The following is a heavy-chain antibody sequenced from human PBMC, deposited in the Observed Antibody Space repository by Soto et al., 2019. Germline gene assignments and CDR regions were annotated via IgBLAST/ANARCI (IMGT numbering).Heavy chain of an antibody. CDR2: ISSSSSTI. D-gene: IGHD3-3*01. V-gene: IGHV3-48*01. Sequence: GGSLRLSCAASGFTLSSYSMNWVRQAPGKGLEWVSYISSSSSTIYYADSVKGRFTISRDNAKNSLYLQMNSLRAEDTAVYYCARLDFWSDYYTNNYYYYMDVWGKGTTVTVSS. CDR1: GFTLSSYS. CDR3: ARLDFWSDYYTNNYYYYMDV. J-gene: IGHJ6*03.